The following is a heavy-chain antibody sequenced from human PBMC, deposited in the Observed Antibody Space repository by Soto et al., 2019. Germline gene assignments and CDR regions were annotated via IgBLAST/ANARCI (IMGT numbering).Heavy chain of an antibody. CDR2: IFSNDEK. CDR3: ARIRRTAARPPLYYFDY. V-gene: IGHV2-26*01. J-gene: IGHJ4*02. Sequence: QVTLKESGPVLVKPTETLTLTCTVSGFSLSNARMGVSWIRQPPGKALEWLAHIFSNDEKSYSTSLKRRLTISNDTSKSQVVLTMTNMDPVDTATYYYARIRRTAARPPLYYFDYWGQGTLVTVSS. CDR1: GFSLSNARMG. D-gene: IGHD6-6*01.